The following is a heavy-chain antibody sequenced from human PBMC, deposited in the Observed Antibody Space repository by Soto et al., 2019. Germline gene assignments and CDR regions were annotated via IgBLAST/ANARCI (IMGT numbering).Heavy chain of an antibody. V-gene: IGHV4-31*03. CDR3: ARVYNWNYSL. Sequence: QVQLQESGPGLVKPSQTLSLTCTVSGGSVSGGGYYWSWVREHPGKGLEWIGYIYYSGSTYYNPSLMSRVTTSVDMSKNQFSLKLSSVTAADTAVYYCARVYNWNYSLWGQGTLVTVSS. D-gene: IGHD1-1*01. J-gene: IGHJ4*02. CDR2: IYYSGST. CDR1: GGSVSGGGYY.